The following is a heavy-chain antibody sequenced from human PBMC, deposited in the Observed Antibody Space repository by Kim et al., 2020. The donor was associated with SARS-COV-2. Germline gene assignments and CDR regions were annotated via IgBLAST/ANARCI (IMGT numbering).Heavy chain of an antibody. V-gene: IGHV1-2*04. CDR2: INPNSGGT. D-gene: IGHD5-12*01. CDR1: GYTFTGYY. Sequence: ASVKVSCKASGYTFTGYYMHWVRQAPGQGLEWMGWINPNSGGTNYAQKFQGWVTMTRDTSISTAYMELSRLRSDDTAVYYCARSLTGPDLWLQFRETPNDAFDIWGQGTMVTVSS. J-gene: IGHJ3*02. CDR3: ARSLTGPDLWLQFRETPNDAFDI.